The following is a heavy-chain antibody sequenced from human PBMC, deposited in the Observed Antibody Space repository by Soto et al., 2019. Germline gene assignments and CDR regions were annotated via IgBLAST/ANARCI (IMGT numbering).Heavy chain of an antibody. V-gene: IGHV3-23*01. CDR2: INGSGGST. Sequence: PVGSLRLSCAASGFTFSSHTMSWVRQAPGKGLEWVSAINGSGGSTYYPDSVRGRFTISRDNSRNTLYLQMNSLRAEDTAVYYCATAPHYYDSSGCPHSPFAYWGQGTLVTVAS. CDR1: GFTFSSHT. D-gene: IGHD3-22*01. CDR3: ATAPHYYDSSGCPHSPFAY. J-gene: IGHJ4*02.